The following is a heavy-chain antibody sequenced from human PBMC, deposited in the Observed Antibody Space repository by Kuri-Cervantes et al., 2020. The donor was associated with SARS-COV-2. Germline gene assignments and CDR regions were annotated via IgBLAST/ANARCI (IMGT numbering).Heavy chain of an antibody. J-gene: IGHJ4*02. Sequence: GSLRLSCDVSGDSISSTYWSWIRQPAGKGLEWIGRIYTSGSTNYNPSLKSRVTISVDTSKNQFSLKLSSVTAADTAVYYCASGGSSGYFNYWGQGTLVTVSS. CDR2: IYTSGST. V-gene: IGHV4-4*07. CDR1: GDSISSTY. D-gene: IGHD3-22*01. CDR3: ASGGSSGYFNY.